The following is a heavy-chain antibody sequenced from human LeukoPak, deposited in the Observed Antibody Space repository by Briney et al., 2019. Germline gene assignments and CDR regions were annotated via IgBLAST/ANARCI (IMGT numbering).Heavy chain of an antibody. CDR2: LFYGGDT. Sequence: PSETLSLTCNVSGGSINRSPNSWGWIRQPPGKGLEWIGFLFYGGDTYYNPSLKSRVTISVDTSKNQFSLKLSSVTAADTAVYYCARHSAYYDILTGYYRGWFDPWGQGTLVTVSS. D-gene: IGHD3-9*01. CDR1: GGSINRSPNS. V-gene: IGHV4-39*01. J-gene: IGHJ5*02. CDR3: ARHSAYYDILTGYYRGWFDP.